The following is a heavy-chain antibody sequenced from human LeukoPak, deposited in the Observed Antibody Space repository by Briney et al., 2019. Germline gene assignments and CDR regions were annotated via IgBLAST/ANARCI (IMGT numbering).Heavy chain of an antibody. D-gene: IGHD3-10*01. CDR3: ARDLNGDYYFDY. CDR2: IYYSGST. CDR1: GGSISSYY. J-gene: IGHJ4*02. V-gene: IGHV4-59*01. Sequence: LETLSLTCTVSGGSISSYYWSWIRQPPGKGLEWIGYIYYSGSTNYNPSLKSRVTISVDTSKNQFSLKLSSVTAADTAVYYCARDLNGDYYFDYWGQGTLVTVSS.